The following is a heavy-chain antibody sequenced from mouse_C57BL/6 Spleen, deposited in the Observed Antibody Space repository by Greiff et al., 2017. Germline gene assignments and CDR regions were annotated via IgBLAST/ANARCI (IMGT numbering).Heavy chain of an antibody. CDR2: ISSGGDYI. Sequence: EVKLVESGEGLVKPGASVKLSCEASGFTFSSYAMSWVRQTPEKRLEWVAYISSGGDYINYADTMKGRFTISRDNARNTLYLQMSSLKSEDTAMYYCTKDQEGSNSYDWAMDYWGQGTSVTVSS. D-gene: IGHD2-5*01. CDR3: TKDQEGSNSYDWAMDY. CDR1: GFTFSSYA. V-gene: IGHV5-9-1*02. J-gene: IGHJ4*01.